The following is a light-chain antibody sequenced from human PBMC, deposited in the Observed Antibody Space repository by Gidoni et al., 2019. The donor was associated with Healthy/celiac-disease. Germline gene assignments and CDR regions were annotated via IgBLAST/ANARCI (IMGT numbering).Light chain of an antibody. J-gene: IGKJ4*01. CDR3: QRYYSTPRT. CDR1: QSVLYSSNNKNY. Sequence: IVMTQSPDSLAVSLGERATINCKSSQSVLYSSNNKNYLAWYQQKPGQPPKLLIYWASTRESGVPDRFSGSGSGTDFTLTISSLQAEDVAVYYCQRYYSTPRTFXGXTKVEIK. V-gene: IGKV4-1*01. CDR2: WAS.